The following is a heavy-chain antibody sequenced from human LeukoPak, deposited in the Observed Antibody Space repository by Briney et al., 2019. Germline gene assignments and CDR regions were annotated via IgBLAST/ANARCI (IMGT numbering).Heavy chain of an antibody. J-gene: IGHJ3*02. CDR1: GFTFSSYS. CDR3: ARDFGLVTSAFDI. CDR2: ISSSSSYI. Sequence: GGSLRLSCAASGFTFSSYSMNWVRQAPGKGLEWVSSISSSSSYIYYADSVKGRFTISRDNAKNSLYLQMNSLRAEDTAVYYCARDFGLVTSAFDIWGQGTMVTVSS. V-gene: IGHV3-21*01. D-gene: IGHD4-23*01.